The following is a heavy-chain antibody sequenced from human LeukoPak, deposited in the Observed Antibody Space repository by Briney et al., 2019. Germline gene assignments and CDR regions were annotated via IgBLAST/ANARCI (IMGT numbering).Heavy chain of an antibody. CDR1: GGSINSGAYY. CDR2: LHYSGST. Sequence: SETLSLTCSVSGGSINSGAYYWGWIRQPPGKGLEWIGSLHYSGSTYYNPSLKSRVTISVDTSENHFSLNLSSVTAADTAVYYCARHGQTAYDSSGYYRWGQGFLVTVSS. CDR3: ARHGQTAYDSSGYYR. J-gene: IGHJ4*02. D-gene: IGHD3-22*01. V-gene: IGHV4-39*01.